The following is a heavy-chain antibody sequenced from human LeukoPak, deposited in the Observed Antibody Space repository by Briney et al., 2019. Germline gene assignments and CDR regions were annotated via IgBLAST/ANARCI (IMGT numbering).Heavy chain of an antibody. CDR3: ALPERYSGSYYGPNDY. CDR2: ISGSGGST. Sequence: GGSLRLSCAASGLTFTTYAMSWVRQAPGKGLEWVSAISGSGGSTYYADSVKGRFTISRDNSKNTLYLQMNSLRAEDTAVYYCALPERYSGSYYGPNDYWGQGTLVTVSS. D-gene: IGHD1-26*01. J-gene: IGHJ4*02. V-gene: IGHV3-23*01. CDR1: GLTFTTYA.